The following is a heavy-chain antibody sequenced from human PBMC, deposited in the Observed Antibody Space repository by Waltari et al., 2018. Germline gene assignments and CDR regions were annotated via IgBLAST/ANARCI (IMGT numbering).Heavy chain of an antibody. D-gene: IGHD2-2*01. Sequence: EVQLVETGGGLIQPGGSLRLSCAASGFTVSSNYMSWVGQAPGKGMEWVPVIYSGGSTYDADSVKGRFTSSRDNSKNTLYLQMNSLRAEDTAVYYCARGRVDFYYYYMDVWVKGTTVTVSS. CDR2: IYSGGST. V-gene: IGHV3-53*02. CDR3: ARGRVDFYYYYMDV. CDR1: GFTVSSNY. J-gene: IGHJ6*03.